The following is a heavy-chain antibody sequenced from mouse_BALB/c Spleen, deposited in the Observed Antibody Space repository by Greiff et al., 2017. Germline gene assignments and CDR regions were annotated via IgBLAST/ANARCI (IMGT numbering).Heavy chain of an antibody. CDR2: ISSGGSYT. J-gene: IGHJ4*01. V-gene: IGHV5-6-4*01. CDR3: TRVSYYAMDY. Sequence: DVKLVESGGGLVKPGGSLKLSCAASGFTFSSYTMSWVRQTPEKRLEWVATISSGGSYTYYPDSVKGRFTISRDNAKNTLYLQMSSLKSEDTAMYYCTRVSYYAMDYWGQGTSVTVSS. CDR1: GFTFSSYT.